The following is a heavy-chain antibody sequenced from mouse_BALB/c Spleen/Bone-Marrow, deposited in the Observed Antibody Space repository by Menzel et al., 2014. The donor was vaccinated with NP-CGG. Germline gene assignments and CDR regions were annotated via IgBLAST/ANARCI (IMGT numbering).Heavy chain of an antibody. Sequence: EVQLQQSGAELVKPGASVKLSCTASGFNVKDTYIHWVKQRPEQGLERIGRIDPANGNTKYDPKFQGKATITEETSPNTAYLQLSSLTSEDTAVYCCVIYVYGYFFDYLCQGTPLSVSS. J-gene: IGHJ2*01. V-gene: IGHV14-3*02. D-gene: IGHD2-2*01. CDR2: IDPANGNT. CDR3: VIYVYGYFFDY. CDR1: GFNVKDTY.